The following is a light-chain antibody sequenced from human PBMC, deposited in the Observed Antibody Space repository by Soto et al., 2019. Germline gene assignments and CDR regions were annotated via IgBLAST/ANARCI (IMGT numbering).Light chain of an antibody. V-gene: IGLV8-61*01. J-gene: IGLJ3*02. CDR1: SGSVSTTYH. Sequence: VCPGGTVTLTCGLSSGSVSTTYHPSWYQQTPGQPPRTLIYNTNTRSSGVPDRFSGSILGNKAALIITGAQADDESDYYCALYMGRGISVFGGGTKLTVL. CDR2: NTN. CDR3: ALYMGRGISV.